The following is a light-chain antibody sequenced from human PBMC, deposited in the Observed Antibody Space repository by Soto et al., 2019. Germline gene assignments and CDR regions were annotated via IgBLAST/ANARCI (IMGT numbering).Light chain of an antibody. V-gene: IGKV3-20*01. CDR2: GAS. J-gene: IGKJ2*01. CDR3: QQYGRSPPFT. CDR1: QTVSSRY. Sequence: EIVLTHSPGTLSLSPGERATLSCRASQTVSSRYLAWYQQKPGQAPRLLMYGASNRATGIPDRFSGSGSGTDFTLTISRLEPEDFAVYFCQQYGRSPPFTFGQGTKVEIK.